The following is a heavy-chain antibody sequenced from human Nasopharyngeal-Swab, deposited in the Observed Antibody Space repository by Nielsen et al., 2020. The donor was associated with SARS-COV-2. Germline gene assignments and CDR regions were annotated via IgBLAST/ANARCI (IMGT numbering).Heavy chain of an antibody. CDR3: AIVVPARVTFDY. D-gene: IGHD5-18*01. CDR1: GDSISSSGYY. CDR2: LYYTGDP. V-gene: IGHV4-39*07. Sequence: SETLSLTCSVSGDSISSSGYYWGWVRQPPGKGLEWIGRLYYTGDPYYNPSLRGRVTLSVDTSKNQVSLKLSSVTAADTAIYYCAIVVPARVTFDYWGQGLLVTVSS. J-gene: IGHJ4*02.